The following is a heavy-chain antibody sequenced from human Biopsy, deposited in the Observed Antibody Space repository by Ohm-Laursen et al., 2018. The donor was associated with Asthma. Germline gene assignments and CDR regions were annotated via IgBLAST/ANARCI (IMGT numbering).Heavy chain of an antibody. CDR2: ISYDGTNT. J-gene: IGHJ4*02. V-gene: IGHV3-30-3*01. Sequence: RSLRPSCAAPGFMFIDYVFHWVRQAPGKGLEGVAIISYDGTNTYYADSVKGRFTISRDNSKNTLYLQMNGLKAEDTAVYYCARDSPSGSDFDYYYFDYWGQGSLVTVSS. D-gene: IGHD5-12*01. CDR1: GFMFIDYV. CDR3: ARDSPSGSDFDYYYFDY.